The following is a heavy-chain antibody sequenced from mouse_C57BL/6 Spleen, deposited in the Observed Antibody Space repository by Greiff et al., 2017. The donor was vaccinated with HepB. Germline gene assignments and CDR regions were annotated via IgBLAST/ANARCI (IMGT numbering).Heavy chain of an antibody. Sequence: VQLQQPGAELVRPGTSVKLSCKASGYTFTSYWMHWVKQRPGQGLEWIGVIDPSDSYTNYNQKFKGKATLTVDTSSSTAYMQLSSLTSEDSAVYYCARRGSSSMDYWGQGTSVTVSS. CDR1: GYTFTSYW. V-gene: IGHV1-59*01. CDR2: IDPSDSYT. CDR3: ARRGSSSMDY. D-gene: IGHD1-1*01. J-gene: IGHJ4*01.